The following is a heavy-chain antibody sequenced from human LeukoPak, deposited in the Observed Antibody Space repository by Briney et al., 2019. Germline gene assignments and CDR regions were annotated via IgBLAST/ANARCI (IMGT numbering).Heavy chain of an antibody. CDR2: MNPNSGNT. CDR1: GYTFTGYD. D-gene: IGHD3-22*01. J-gene: IGHJ3*02. CDR3: ARDYYDSSGVRAFDI. V-gene: IGHV1-8*03. Sequence: AASVKVSCKASGYTFTGYDINWVRQATGQGLEWMGWMNPNSGNTGYAQRFQGRVTITKNTSISTAYMELSSLRSEDTAVYYCARDYYDSSGVRAFDIWGQGTMVTVSS.